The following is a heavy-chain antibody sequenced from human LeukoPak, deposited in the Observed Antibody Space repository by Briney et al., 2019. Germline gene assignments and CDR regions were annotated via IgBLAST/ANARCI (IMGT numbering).Heavy chain of an antibody. J-gene: IGHJ4*02. D-gene: IGHD3-10*01. Sequence: GESLKISCKGSGYSFTSYWISWVRQMPGKGLEWMGRIDPSDSYTNYSPSFQGHVTISADKSISTAYLQWSSLKASDTAMYYCARIEYCYGSGSYSYFDYWGQGTLVTVSS. CDR2: IDPSDSYT. V-gene: IGHV5-10-1*01. CDR1: GYSFTSYW. CDR3: ARIEYCYGSGSYSYFDY.